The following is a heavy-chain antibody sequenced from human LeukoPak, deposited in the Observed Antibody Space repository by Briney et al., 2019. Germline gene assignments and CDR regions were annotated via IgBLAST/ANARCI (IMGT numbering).Heavy chain of an antibody. V-gene: IGHV3-23*01. D-gene: IGHD6-19*01. CDR2: ITGTSGNI. CDR3: AKGTAVADIYFDY. Sequence: GGSLRLSCAASGFTFSTYAMSWVRQAPGKGLEWVSSITGTSGNIYSADSVRGRFSISRDNSKNMLYLQMNSLRAEDTAVYYCAKGTAVADIYFDYWGQGTLVTVSS. J-gene: IGHJ4*02. CDR1: GFTFSTYA.